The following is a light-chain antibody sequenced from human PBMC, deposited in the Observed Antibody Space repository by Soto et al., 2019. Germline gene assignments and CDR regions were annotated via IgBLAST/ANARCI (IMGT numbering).Light chain of an antibody. J-gene: IGKJ1*01. V-gene: IGKV1-5*03. Sequence: DIQMTQFPSTLSASVGDRVTITCRASQSLNNWLAWYQQKPGNAPKLLIYKASNLESGVPSRFSGSGSGTQFTLTISSLQPDDLANYYCQQYNSYWWTFGQGTRVEIK. CDR2: KAS. CDR3: QQYNSYWWT. CDR1: QSLNNW.